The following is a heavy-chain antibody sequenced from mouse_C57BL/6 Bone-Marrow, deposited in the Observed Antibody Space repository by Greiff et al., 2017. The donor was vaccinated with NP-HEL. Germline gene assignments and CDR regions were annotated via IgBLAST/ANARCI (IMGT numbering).Heavy chain of an antibody. CDR1: GYTFTSYW. V-gene: IGHV1-5*01. CDR2: IYPGNSDT. D-gene: IGHD1-1*01. CDR3: TRGNYYGSSYPNWYFDV. Sequence: VQLQQSGTVLARPGASVQMSCKTSGYTFTSYWMHWVKQRPGQGLEWIGAIYPGNSDTSYNQKFKGKAKLTAVTSASTAYMELSSLTNEDSAVYYCTRGNYYGSSYPNWYFDVWGTGTTVTVSS. J-gene: IGHJ1*03.